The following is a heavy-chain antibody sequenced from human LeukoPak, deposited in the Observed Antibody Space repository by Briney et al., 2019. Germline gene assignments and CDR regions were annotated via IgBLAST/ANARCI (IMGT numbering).Heavy chain of an antibody. Sequence: GGSLRLSCAASGFTFSSYWMNWARQAPGKGLEWVASINHNGNVNYYVDSVKGRFTISRDNAKNSLYLQMSNLRAEDTAVYYCARDFRSGFPNWFDPWGQGALVTVSS. J-gene: IGHJ5*02. CDR2: INHNGNVN. CDR3: ARDFRSGFPNWFDP. CDR1: GFTFSSYW. D-gene: IGHD3-3*01. V-gene: IGHV3-7*03.